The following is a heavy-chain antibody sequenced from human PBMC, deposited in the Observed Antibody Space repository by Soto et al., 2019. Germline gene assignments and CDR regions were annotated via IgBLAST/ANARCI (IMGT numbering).Heavy chain of an antibody. CDR2: IIPIFGTA. J-gene: IGHJ4*02. Sequence: KVSCKASGGAFSSYAISLLRQAPGQVLEWMGGIIPIFGTANYAQKFQGRVTITADESTSTAYMELSSLRSEDTVVYYCARGRYNPIFDYWGQGTLVTVSS. CDR3: ARGRYNPIFDY. V-gene: IGHV1-69*01. CDR1: GGAFSSYA. D-gene: IGHD1-20*01.